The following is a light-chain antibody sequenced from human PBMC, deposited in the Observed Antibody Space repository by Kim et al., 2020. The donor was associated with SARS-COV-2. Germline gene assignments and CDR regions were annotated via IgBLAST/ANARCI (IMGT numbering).Light chain of an antibody. V-gene: IGKV3-20*01. J-gene: IGKJ4*01. CDR1: PSVSSSY. CDR3: QQYGSSPLT. Sequence: SPAERATLSCRASPSVSSSYLARYQQKPGQAPRLLIYGASSRATGIPDRFSGSGSGTDFTLTISRLEPEDFAVYYCQQYGSSPLTFGGGTKVDIK. CDR2: GAS.